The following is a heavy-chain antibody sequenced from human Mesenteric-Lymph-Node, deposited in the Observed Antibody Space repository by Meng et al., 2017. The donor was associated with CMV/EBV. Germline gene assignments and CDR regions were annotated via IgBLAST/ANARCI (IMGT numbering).Heavy chain of an antibody. CDR1: GFTFSSYG. V-gene: IGHV3-30*02. Sequence: GESLKISCAASGFTFSSYGMHWVRQAPGKGLEWVAFIRYDGSNKYYADSVKGRFTISRDNSKNTLYLQMNSLKTEDTAVYYCTTDPSYYYYYGMDVWGQGTTVTVSS. J-gene: IGHJ6*02. CDR2: IRYDGSNK. CDR3: TTDPSYYYYYGMDV.